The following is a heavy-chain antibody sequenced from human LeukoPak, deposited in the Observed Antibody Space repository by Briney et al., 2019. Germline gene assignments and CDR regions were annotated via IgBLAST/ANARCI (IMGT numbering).Heavy chain of an antibody. CDR2: IYWDDDK. J-gene: IGHJ1*01. V-gene: IGHV2-5*02. CDR1: GFSLSTSGVG. Sequence: SGPTLVNPTQTLTLTCTFSGFSLSTSGVGVGWIRQPPGKALEWLALIYWDDDKRYSPSLRSRLTITTDISKNQVVLTMTNMDPVDTATYYCAHSPQLLTAIYFQHWGQGTLVTVSS. D-gene: IGHD2-2*01. CDR3: AHSPQLLTAIYFQH.